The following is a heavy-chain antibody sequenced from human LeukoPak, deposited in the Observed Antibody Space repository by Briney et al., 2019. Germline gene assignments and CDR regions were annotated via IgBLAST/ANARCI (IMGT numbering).Heavy chain of an antibody. J-gene: IGHJ4*02. CDR3: ARREGYYDLDY. CDR2: IYYSGST. V-gene: IGHV4-39*01. Sequence: SETLPLTCTVSGGSISSSSYYWGWIRQPPGKGLEWIGSIYYSGSTYYNPSLKSRVTISVDTSKNQFSLKLSSVTAADTAVYYCARREGYYDLDYWGQGTLVTVSS. D-gene: IGHD3-22*01. CDR1: GGSISSSSYY.